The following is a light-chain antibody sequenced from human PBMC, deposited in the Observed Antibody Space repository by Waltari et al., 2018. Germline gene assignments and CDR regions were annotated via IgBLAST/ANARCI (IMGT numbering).Light chain of an antibody. Sequence: QLVLTQSPSASASLGASVKLTCTLSSGHSSNIIAWHQQQPEKGPRDLLKVNSDGGYSKGDGIPDRFSGSGSGAARYLTISSLQSEEEADYYCQAGGHGTWVFGGGTKLTVL. CDR2: VNSDGGY. J-gene: IGLJ3*02. V-gene: IGLV4-69*01. CDR1: SGHSSNI. CDR3: QAGGHGTWV.